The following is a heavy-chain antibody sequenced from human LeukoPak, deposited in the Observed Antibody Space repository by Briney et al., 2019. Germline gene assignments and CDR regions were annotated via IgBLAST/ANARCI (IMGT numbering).Heavy chain of an antibody. CDR1: GGSFSGYY. D-gene: IGHD5-12*01. V-gene: IGHV4-34*01. CDR3: ARGNSGYDPSRMDV. Sequence: SETLSLTCAVYGGSFSGYYWSWIRQPPGKGLEWIGEINHSGSTNYNPSLKSRVTISVDTSNNQFSLKLSSVTAADTAVYYCARGNSGYDPSRMDVWGQGTTVPVSS. J-gene: IGHJ6*02. CDR2: INHSGST.